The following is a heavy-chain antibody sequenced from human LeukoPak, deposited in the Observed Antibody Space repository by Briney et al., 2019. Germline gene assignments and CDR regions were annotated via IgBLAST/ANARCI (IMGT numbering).Heavy chain of an antibody. V-gene: IGHV1-46*01. CDR2: INPSGGST. Sequence: ASVTVSCKASGYTFTSYYMHWLRQAPGQGLEWMGIINPSGGSTSYAQKFQGRVTMTRDTSTSTVYMELSSLRSEDTAVYYCLHSSGRDWGQGTLVTVSS. CDR3: LHSSGRD. D-gene: IGHD6-19*01. J-gene: IGHJ4*02. CDR1: GYTFTSYY.